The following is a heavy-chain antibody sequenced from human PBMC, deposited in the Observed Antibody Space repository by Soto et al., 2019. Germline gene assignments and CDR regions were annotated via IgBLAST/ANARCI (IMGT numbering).Heavy chain of an antibody. D-gene: IGHD2-2*01. Sequence: SETLSLTCTVSGGSISSVIWYWGWIRQPPGKGLEWIGSIYYSGSTYYNPSLESRVTISVDTSKNQFSLKLSSVTAADTAVYYCARSNYANYYFDYWGQGTLVTVSS. CDR3: ARSNYANYYFDY. CDR1: GGSISSVIWY. CDR2: IYYSGST. V-gene: IGHV4-39*01. J-gene: IGHJ4*02.